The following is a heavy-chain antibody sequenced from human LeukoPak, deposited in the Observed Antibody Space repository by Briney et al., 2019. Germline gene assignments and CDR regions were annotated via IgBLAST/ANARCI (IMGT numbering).Heavy chain of an antibody. Sequence: GGSLRLSCAASGFTFSSYSMNWVRQAPGKGLEWVSVIYSGGSTYYADSVKGRFTISRDNSKNTLYLQMNSLRAEDTAVYYCARDGGYDFWSGYYQDYWGQGTLVTVSS. J-gene: IGHJ4*02. CDR2: IYSGGST. D-gene: IGHD3-3*01. V-gene: IGHV3-66*02. CDR1: GFTFSSYS. CDR3: ARDGGYDFWSGYYQDY.